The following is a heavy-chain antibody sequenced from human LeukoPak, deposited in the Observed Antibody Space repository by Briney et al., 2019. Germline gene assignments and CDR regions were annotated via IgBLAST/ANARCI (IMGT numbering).Heavy chain of an antibody. CDR3: ARDATTEPGTVYMDV. D-gene: IGHD6-13*01. Sequence: GGSLRLSCAASGFTFSSYSMNWVRQAPGKGLEWISYISSSDSTIYYADSVMGRFTISRDNAKNSLYLQMNSLRAEDTALYFCARDATTEPGTVYMDVWGKGTTVTISS. CDR1: GFTFSSYS. CDR2: ISSSDSTI. V-gene: IGHV3-48*04. J-gene: IGHJ6*03.